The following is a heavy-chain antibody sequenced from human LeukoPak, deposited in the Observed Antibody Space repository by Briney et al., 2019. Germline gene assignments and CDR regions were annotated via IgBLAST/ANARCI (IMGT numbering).Heavy chain of an antibody. V-gene: IGHV4-4*02. Sequence: SGTLSLTCAVSGGSISSSNWRSWVRQPPGKGLEWIGSIYYSGSTYYNPSLKSRVTISVDTSKNQFSLKLSSVTAADTAVYYCARGPLYCTNGVCYLRPHYDYWGQGTLVTVSS. CDR3: ARGPLYCTNGVCYLRPHYDY. J-gene: IGHJ4*02. D-gene: IGHD2-8*01. CDR2: IYYSGST. CDR1: GGSISSSNW.